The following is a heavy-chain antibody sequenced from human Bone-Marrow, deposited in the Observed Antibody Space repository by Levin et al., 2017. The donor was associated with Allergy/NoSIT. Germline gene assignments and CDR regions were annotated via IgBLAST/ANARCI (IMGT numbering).Heavy chain of an antibody. D-gene: IGHD5-18*01. V-gene: IGHV3-15*01. CDR3: TTDHVDKVMDNNNY. CDR2: IKSNTDGGTT. CDR1: GFTFINAW. J-gene: IGHJ4*02. Sequence: PGGSLRLSCAASGFTFINAWMNWVRQAPGKGLEWVGRIKSNTDGGTTDYAAPVKGRFTISRDDSKNTLYLQMNSLKTEDTAVYYCTTDHVDKVMDNNNYWGQGTLVTVSS.